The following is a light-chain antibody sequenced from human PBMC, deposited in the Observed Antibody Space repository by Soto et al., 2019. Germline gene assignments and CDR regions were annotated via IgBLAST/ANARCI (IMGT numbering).Light chain of an antibody. CDR2: GAS. J-gene: IGKJ1*01. V-gene: IGKV3-20*01. Sequence: EILLTQCPSTLSLSAGERATLSCRASQTISSSFLAWYQQKRGQAPRLLIYGASTKATGVPDRFSGSGSGTDFTLTISELEPEDFAVYYCQHYDWSLTWTFGQGTKVDIK. CDR1: QTISSSF. CDR3: QHYDWSLTWT.